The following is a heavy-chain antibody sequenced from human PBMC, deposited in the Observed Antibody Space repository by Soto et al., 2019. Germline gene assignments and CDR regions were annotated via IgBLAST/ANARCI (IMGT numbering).Heavy chain of an antibody. CDR2: IIPIFRSA. CDR1: GDTFNKNG. Sequence: SVKVSCKASGDTFNKNGVTWVRQAPGQGLEWMGGIIPIFRSAKYAPKFQGRVTITADASTNTAYMDLRSLRSEDTAVYFCARALGMSYFDSWGQGTLVTV. J-gene: IGHJ4*02. CDR3: ARALGMSYFDS. V-gene: IGHV1-69*13.